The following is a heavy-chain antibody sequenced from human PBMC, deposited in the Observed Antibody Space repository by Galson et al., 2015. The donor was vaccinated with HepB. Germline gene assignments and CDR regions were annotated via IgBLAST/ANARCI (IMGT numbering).Heavy chain of an antibody. J-gene: IGHJ4*02. Sequence: ETLSLTCTVSGGSISSYYWSWIRQPPGKGLEWIGYIYYSGSTDYNPSLKSRVTISVDTSKNQFSLKLSSVTAADTAVYYCAREGDSAGTFDYWGQGTLVTVSS. CDR3: AREGDSAGTFDY. D-gene: IGHD2-15*01. V-gene: IGHV4-59*01. CDR2: IYYSGST. CDR1: GGSISSYY.